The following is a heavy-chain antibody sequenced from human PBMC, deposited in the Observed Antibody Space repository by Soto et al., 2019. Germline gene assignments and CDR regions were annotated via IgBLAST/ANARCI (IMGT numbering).Heavy chain of an antibody. CDR3: TRVSPYESETEAGNFYY. Sequence: EVQLVESGGGLVQPGGSLKLSCAASGFTFSGSAMHWVRQASGKGLEWVGRSRSKASSYATAYAASVKGRFTISRDDSMKTAYLQMNHLKNEDTAVYYRTRVSPYESETEAGNFYYWGQGNLVTVSS. J-gene: IGHJ4*02. CDR2: SRSKASSYAT. D-gene: IGHD6-19*01. CDR1: GFTFSGSA. V-gene: IGHV3-73*01.